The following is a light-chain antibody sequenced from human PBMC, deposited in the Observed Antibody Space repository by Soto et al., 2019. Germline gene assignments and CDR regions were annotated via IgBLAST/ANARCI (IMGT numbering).Light chain of an antibody. V-gene: IGLV2-8*01. CDR3: TSYAGSNKI. CDR1: SSDVGGYDY. CDR2: EVT. J-gene: IGLJ2*01. Sequence: QSVLTQPPSASGSPGQSVTMSCTGTSSDVGGYDYVSWYQQYPGKAPKLIIYEVTKRPSGVPDRFSGSKSGNTASLTVSGLQAEDEADYYCTSYAGSNKIFGGGTKVTVL.